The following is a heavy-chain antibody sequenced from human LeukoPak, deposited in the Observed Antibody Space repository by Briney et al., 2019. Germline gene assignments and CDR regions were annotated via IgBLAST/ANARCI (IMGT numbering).Heavy chain of an antibody. V-gene: IGHV1-69*04. CDR2: IIPILGIA. Sequence: ASVKVSCKASGGTFSSYAISWVRQAPGQGPEWMGRIIPILGIANYAQKFQGRVTITADKSTSTAYMELSSLRSEDTAVYYCARVLSLEDAFDIWGQGTMVTVSS. D-gene: IGHD5-24*01. CDR1: GGTFSSYA. J-gene: IGHJ3*02. CDR3: ARVLSLEDAFDI.